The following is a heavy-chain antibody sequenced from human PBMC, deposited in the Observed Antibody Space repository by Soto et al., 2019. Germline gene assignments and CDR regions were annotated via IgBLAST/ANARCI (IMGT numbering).Heavy chain of an antibody. V-gene: IGHV1-18*01. Sequence: QVQLVQSGAEVKKPGASVKVSCKASGYTFTSYGISWVRQAPGQGLEWMGWISAYNGNTNYAQKLQGRVTMTTDTSTSTAYMELRSLRSDDTAVYYCAREGHYSNPPKDLYYYYYMDVWGKGTTVTVSS. D-gene: IGHD4-4*01. CDR2: ISAYNGNT. J-gene: IGHJ6*03. CDR1: GYTFTSYG. CDR3: AREGHYSNPPKDLYYYYYMDV.